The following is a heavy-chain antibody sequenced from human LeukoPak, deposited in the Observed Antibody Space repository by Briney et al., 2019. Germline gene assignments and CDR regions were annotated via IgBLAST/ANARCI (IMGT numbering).Heavy chain of an antibody. CDR2: ISSSGSSI. CDR3: ARLPRYCSGGSCYRLDY. J-gene: IGHJ4*02. V-gene: IGHV3-48*04. D-gene: IGHD2-15*01. Sequence: PGGSLRLSCVASGFTFSSYAMSWVRQAPGKGLEWVSYISSSGSSIYYADSVKGRFTISRDNAKNSLYLQMNSLRAEDTAVYYCARLPRYCSGGSCYRLDYWGQGTLVTVSS. CDR1: GFTFSSYA.